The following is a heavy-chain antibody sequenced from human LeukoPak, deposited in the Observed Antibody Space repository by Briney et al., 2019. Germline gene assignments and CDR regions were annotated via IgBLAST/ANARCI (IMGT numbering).Heavy chain of an antibody. D-gene: IGHD2-15*01. CDR2: ISSSSSYI. V-gene: IGHV3-21*01. CDR1: GFTFSSYS. CDR3: ARPYCSGGTCYFLAMDV. Sequence: GGSLRLSCAASGFTFSSYSMNWVRQAPGKGLEWVSSISSSSSYIYYADSVKGRFTISRDNSKNTLYLQMNSLRVEDTAVYYCARPYCSGGTCYFLAMDVWGKGTTVIVSS. J-gene: IGHJ6*04.